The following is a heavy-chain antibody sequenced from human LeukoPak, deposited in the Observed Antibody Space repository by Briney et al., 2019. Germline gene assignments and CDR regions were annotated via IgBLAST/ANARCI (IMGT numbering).Heavy chain of an antibody. J-gene: IGHJ4*02. CDR3: ARESWGSLNY. V-gene: IGHV4-59*01. D-gene: IGHD3-16*01. CDR1: GGSISSNC. CDR2: IRSGAST. Sequence: SETLSLTCTVSGGSISSNCWSWIRQAPGNGLDWIGYIRSGASTIYSPSFESRVTISADTSKNQFSLQLRSVTPADTAVYYCARESWGSLNYWGQGTLVTVSS.